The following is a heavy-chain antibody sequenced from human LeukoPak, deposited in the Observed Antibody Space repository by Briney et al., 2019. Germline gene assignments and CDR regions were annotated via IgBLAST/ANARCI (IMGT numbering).Heavy chain of an antibody. V-gene: IGHV3-9*03. J-gene: IGHJ4*02. CDR1: GFTFDAYA. D-gene: IGHD5-12*01. Sequence: GRSLRLSCAASGFTFDAYAMHWVRQAPGKGLEWVSGISWNSGSIGYADSVKGRFTISRDNAKNSLYLQMNSLRAEDMALYYCAKGRGYSGYDEFDYWGQGTLVTVSS. CDR3: AKGRGYSGYDEFDY. CDR2: ISWNSGSI.